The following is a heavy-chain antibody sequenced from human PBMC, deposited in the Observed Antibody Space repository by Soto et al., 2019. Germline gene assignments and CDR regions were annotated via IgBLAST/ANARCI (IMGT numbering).Heavy chain of an antibody. J-gene: IGHJ3*02. CDR3: ARDRFFLEWLRDAFDI. CDR2: INEAGSEK. CDR1: GFTFGNFW. V-gene: IGHV3-7*03. Sequence: PGGSLRLSCVTSGFTFGNFWLTWVRQAPGKGLGWVANINEAGSEKHYLDSVKGRLTTSRDNAKNSLYLQMNSLRAEDTAVYYCARDRFFLEWLRDAFDIWGQGTMVTVSS. D-gene: IGHD3-3*01.